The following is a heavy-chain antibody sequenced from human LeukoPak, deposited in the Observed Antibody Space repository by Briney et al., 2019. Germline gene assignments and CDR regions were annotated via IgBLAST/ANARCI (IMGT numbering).Heavy chain of an antibody. Sequence: GSSVKVSCKASGYTFTSYDINWVRQATGQGLEWMGWMDPNSGNTGYAQKFQGRVTMTRNTSISTAYMELSSLRSEDTAVYYCATRTVGYCSSTSCQGGFFDYWGQGTLVTVSS. V-gene: IGHV1-8*01. CDR3: ATRTVGYCSSTSCQGGFFDY. J-gene: IGHJ4*02. CDR1: GYTFTSYD. CDR2: MDPNSGNT. D-gene: IGHD2-2*01.